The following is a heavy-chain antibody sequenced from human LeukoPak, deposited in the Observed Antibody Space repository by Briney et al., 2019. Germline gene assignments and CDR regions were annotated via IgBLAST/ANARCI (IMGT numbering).Heavy chain of an antibody. J-gene: IGHJ6*03. V-gene: IGHV3-7*01. CDR1: GFTFSSYS. D-gene: IGHD3-10*01. Sequence: GGSLRLSRAVSGFTFSSYSMSWVRQAPGKGLGWVANIKHEGSEKQDGAEKNYVDSVKGPFTISRDNAKNSLYLKMNSLRAEDTAVYYCARSGRGVDSFYFYMDVWGKGTTVTASS. CDR3: ARSGRGVDSFYFYMDV. CDR2: IKHEGSEKQDGAEK.